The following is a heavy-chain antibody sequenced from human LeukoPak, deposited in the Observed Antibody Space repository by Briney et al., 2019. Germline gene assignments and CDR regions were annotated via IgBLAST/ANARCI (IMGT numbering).Heavy chain of an antibody. J-gene: IGHJ4*02. Sequence: SETLSLTCTVSGGSISSGGYYWGWIWQPAGKGLEWIGRVFTSGSTNYNPSLKSRVTISMDKSKNQFSLKLSSVTAADTAVYYCARLYSSASIGVHYFDYWGQGALVTVSS. D-gene: IGHD6-6*01. V-gene: IGHV4-61*02. CDR3: ARLYSSASIGVHYFDY. CDR1: GGSISSGGYY. CDR2: VFTSGST.